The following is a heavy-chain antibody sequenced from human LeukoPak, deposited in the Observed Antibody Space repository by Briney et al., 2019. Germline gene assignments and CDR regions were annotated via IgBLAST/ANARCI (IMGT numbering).Heavy chain of an antibody. V-gene: IGHV3-7*01. D-gene: IGHD2-21*01. CDR2: IKEDVTEE. CDR1: GFTFRTYW. Sequence: QPGGSLRLPCAASGFTFRTYWMTWVRPAPGKGLEWVANIKEDVTEEYYVDSVKDRFTISRDNAKNSLSLQMKSLRPEDTAVYFCARGDRRFEYWGQGTLVTVSS. CDR3: ARGDRRFEY. J-gene: IGHJ4*02.